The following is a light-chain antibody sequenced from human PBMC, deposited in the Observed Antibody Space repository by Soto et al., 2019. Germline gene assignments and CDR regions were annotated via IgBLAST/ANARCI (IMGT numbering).Light chain of an antibody. CDR3: QSADSSGTYVV. CDR2: KNS. Sequence: SDELTQPPAVSVPPGQTARITCSGDALPKQYAYWYQQKPGQAPVVVIYKNSERPSGIPERLSGSSTGTTVMLTISGVQAEDEADYYCQSADSSGTYVVFGGGTKLSVL. J-gene: IGLJ2*01. V-gene: IGLV3-25*03. CDR1: ALPKQY.